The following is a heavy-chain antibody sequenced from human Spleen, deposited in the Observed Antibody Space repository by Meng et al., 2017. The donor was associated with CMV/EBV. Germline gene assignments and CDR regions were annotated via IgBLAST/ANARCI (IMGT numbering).Heavy chain of an antibody. CDR1: GYNFDSYG. CDR3: ARAGAAVTTNFDF. CDR2: VGAENGET. J-gene: IGHJ4*02. Sequence: CKGSGYNFDSYGITWVRQAPGQGLEWVGWVGAENGETNYGQKFQGRVTVTADTFTNTAYMEMRSLRSDDSAIYYCARAGAAVTTNFDFWGQGTLVTVSS. V-gene: IGHV1-18*01. D-gene: IGHD4-17*01.